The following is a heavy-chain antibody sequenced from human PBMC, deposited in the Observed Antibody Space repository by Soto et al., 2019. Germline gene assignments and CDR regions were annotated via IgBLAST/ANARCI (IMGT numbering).Heavy chain of an antibody. D-gene: IGHD2-2*02. J-gene: IGHJ3*01. CDR3: AAASGCSSTSCYTVGAFDL. V-gene: IGHV1-69*13. CDR2: IIPIFGTA. CDR1: GGTFSSYA. Sequence: SVKVSCKASGGTFSSYAISWVRQAPGQGLEWMGGIIPIFGTADYAQKFQGRVTITADESTSTAYMELSSLRSEDTAVYYCAAASGCSSTSCYTVGAFDLWGQGTMVTVSS.